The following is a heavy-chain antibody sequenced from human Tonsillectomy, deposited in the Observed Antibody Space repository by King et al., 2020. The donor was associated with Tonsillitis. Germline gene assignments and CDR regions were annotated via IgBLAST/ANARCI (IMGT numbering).Heavy chain of an antibody. CDR2: IYHSGST. Sequence: VQLQESGPGLVKPSETLSLTCAVSKYSISRAYYWGWIRQPPGKGLEWIGNIYHSGSTYYNPSLKSRVTISVDTSKNQFSLKLSSVTAADTAVYYCASAYYDSSAYYFFDYWGQGTLVTVSS. CDR1: KYSISRAYY. D-gene: IGHD3-22*01. V-gene: IGHV4-38-2*01. CDR3: ASAYYDSSAYYFFDY. J-gene: IGHJ4*02.